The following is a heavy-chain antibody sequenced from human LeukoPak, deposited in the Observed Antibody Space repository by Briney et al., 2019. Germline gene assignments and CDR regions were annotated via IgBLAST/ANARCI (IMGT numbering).Heavy chain of an antibody. D-gene: IGHD3-10*01. Sequence: GGSLRLSCAASGFTFDDYTMHWVRQAPGEGLEWVSLITWDGGSTYYADSVKGRFTISRDNSKNSLYLQMYSLRTEDTALYYCAKGKNTGSYLSHVDYWGQGTLVTVSS. CDR3: AKGKNTGSYLSHVDY. CDR1: GFTFDDYT. J-gene: IGHJ4*02. CDR2: ITWDGGST. V-gene: IGHV3-43*01.